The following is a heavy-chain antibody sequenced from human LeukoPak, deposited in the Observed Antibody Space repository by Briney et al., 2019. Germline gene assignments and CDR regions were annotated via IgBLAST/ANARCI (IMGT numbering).Heavy chain of an antibody. CDR1: GFTFDDYA. V-gene: IGHV3-9*01. D-gene: IGHD3-16*01. Sequence: GGSLRLSCAASGFTFDDYAMHWVRQAPGKGLEWVSGISWNSGSIGYADSVKGRFTISRDNAKNSLYLQMSNLRAEDTAVYFCARGGGLDVWGQGATVTVSS. CDR2: ISWNSGSI. J-gene: IGHJ6*02. CDR3: ARGGGLDV.